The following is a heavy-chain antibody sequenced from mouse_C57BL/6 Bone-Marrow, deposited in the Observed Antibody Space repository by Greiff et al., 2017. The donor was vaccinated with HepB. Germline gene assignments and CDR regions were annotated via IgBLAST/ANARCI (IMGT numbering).Heavy chain of an antibody. CDR3: ARGGPTIVTTWYFDV. D-gene: IGHD2-5*01. J-gene: IGHJ1*03. V-gene: IGHV5-4*03. CDR1: GFTLSSYA. CDR2: ISDGGSYT. Sequence: EVKLMESGGGLVKPGGSLKLSCAASGFTLSSYAMSWVRQTPEKRLEWVATISDGGSYTYYPDNVKGRFTISRDNAKNNLYLQMSHLKSEDTAMYYCARGGPTIVTTWYFDVWGTGTTVTGSS.